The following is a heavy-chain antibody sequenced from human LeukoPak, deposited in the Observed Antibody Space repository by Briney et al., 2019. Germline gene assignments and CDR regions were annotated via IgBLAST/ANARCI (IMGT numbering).Heavy chain of an antibody. CDR3: ANHAVTSTWFFDL. J-gene: IGHJ2*01. CDR2: IYHSGST. D-gene: IGHD4-17*01. Sequence: SETLSLTCAVSGYSISSGYYWGWIRQPPGKGLEWIGSIYHSGSTYYNPSLKSRVTISADTSKNLFSLKLSSVTAADTAMYYCANHAVTSTWFFDLWGRGTLVTVSS. CDR1: GYSISSGYY. V-gene: IGHV4-38-2*01.